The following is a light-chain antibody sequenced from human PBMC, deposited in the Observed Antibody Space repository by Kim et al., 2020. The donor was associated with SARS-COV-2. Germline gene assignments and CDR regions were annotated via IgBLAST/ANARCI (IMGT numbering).Light chain of an antibody. J-gene: IGKJ2*01. CDR1: QGISNY. CDR3: QKYDSVPPT. CDR2: AAS. V-gene: IGKV1-27*01. Sequence: DIQMTQSPSSLSASVGDRVTLTCRASQGISNYLAWYQQKPGKVPKLLIYAASTLQSGVPSRFSGSGSGTDFTLTISSLQPEDVATYYCQKYDSVPPTFGQGSKLEIK.